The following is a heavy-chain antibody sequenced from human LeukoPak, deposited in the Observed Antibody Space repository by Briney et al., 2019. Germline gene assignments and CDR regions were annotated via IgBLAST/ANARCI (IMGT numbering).Heavy chain of an antibody. V-gene: IGHV3-7*01. CDR2: TEQDGSGE. Sequence: GGSLRLSCAASGFPFSSYWMTWVRQAPGKGLEWVANTEQDGSGEHYVDSVKGRFTISRDNAENSLYLQMNSLRAEDTAVYYCARAGSGGKIFDYWGQGTLVIVSS. CDR1: GFPFSSYW. D-gene: IGHD2-15*01. CDR3: ARAGSGGKIFDY. J-gene: IGHJ4*02.